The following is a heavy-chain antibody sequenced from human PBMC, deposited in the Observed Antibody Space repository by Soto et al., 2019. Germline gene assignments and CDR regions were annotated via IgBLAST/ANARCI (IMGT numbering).Heavy chain of an antibody. J-gene: IGHJ4*02. CDR3: AKDVFDAY. Sequence: QVQLVESGGGVVQPGRSPRLSCAASGFTFSSYGMHWVRQAPGKGLEWVAVILYDGSNKYYADSVKGRFTISRDNSKNTLYLQMDSLRPEDTAVYYCAKDVFDAYWGQGTLVTVSS. CDR1: GFTFSSYG. D-gene: IGHD2-8*01. V-gene: IGHV3-30*18. CDR2: ILYDGSNK.